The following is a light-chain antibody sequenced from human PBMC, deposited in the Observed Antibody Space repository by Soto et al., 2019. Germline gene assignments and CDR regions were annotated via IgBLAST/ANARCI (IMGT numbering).Light chain of an antibody. CDR3: CSYAGVNAFYV. CDR1: SSDVGSYNL. V-gene: IGLV2-23*02. Sequence: QSVLTQPASLSGSPGQSITISCTGTSSDVGSYNLVSWYQQHPGKAPKLMIYGVSKRPSGVSDRFSGSKSGDTASLTISGLQAEDEADYYCCSYAGVNAFYVFGTGTKVTVL. J-gene: IGLJ1*01. CDR2: GVS.